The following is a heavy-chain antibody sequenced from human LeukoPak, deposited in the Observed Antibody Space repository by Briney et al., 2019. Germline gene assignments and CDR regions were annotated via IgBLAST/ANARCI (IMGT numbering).Heavy chain of an antibody. CDR1: GGSISSSSYY. J-gene: IGHJ4*02. V-gene: IGHV4-39*01. D-gene: IGHD6-19*01. CDR2: IYYSGST. Sequence: PSETLSLTCTVSGGSISSSSYYWGWIRQPPGKGLEWIGSIYYSGSTYYNPSLKSRVIISVDTSKNQFSLKLSSVTAADTAVYYCASAGSGWYGSDYWGQGTLVTVSS. CDR3: ASAGSGWYGSDY.